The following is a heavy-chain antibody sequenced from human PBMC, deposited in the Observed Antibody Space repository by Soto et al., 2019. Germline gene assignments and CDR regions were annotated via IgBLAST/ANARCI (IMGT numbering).Heavy chain of an antibody. CDR2: IYYSGST. V-gene: IGHV4-59*01. J-gene: IGHJ6*02. CDR3: ARYSSSSGRQAGDYYYYGMDV. CDR1: GGSISSYY. Sequence: SETLSLTCTVSGGSISSYYWSWIRQPPGKGLEWIGYIYYSGSTNYNPSLKSRVTISVDTSKNQFSLKLSSVTAADTAVYYCARYSSSSGRQAGDYYYYGMDVWGQGTTVTVSS. D-gene: IGHD6-6*01.